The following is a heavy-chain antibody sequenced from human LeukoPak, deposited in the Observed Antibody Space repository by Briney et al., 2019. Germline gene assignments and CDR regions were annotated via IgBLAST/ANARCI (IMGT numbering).Heavy chain of an antibody. CDR2: INPNSGGT. CDR1: GYTFTGYY. J-gene: IGHJ4*02. D-gene: IGHD1-20*01. CDR3: ARVNWNDRGQDKLDY. Sequence: ASVKVSCKASGYTFTGYYMHWVRQAPGQGLEWMGWINPNSGGTNYAQKFQGRVTMTRDTSISTAYMELSRLRSDDTAVYHCARVNWNDRGQDKLDYWGQGTLVTVSS. V-gene: IGHV1-2*02.